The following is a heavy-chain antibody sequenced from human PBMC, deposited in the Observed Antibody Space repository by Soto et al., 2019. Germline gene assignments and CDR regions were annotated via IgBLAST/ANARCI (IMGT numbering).Heavy chain of an antibody. V-gene: IGHV3-7*03. J-gene: IGHJ4*02. CDR2: IKFDGSEK. CDR1: GFTFSDYW. Sequence: WGSVRLSCAASGFTFSDYWMSWWRQAPGKGPEWVANIKFDGSEKQYVDSVKGRFSISRDNSRNSLFLQMNSLRAGDTAVYYCVKDGGYCSSTTCYSPRNHYFDSWGQGTLVTVSS. CDR3: VKDGGYCSSTTCYSPRNHYFDS. D-gene: IGHD2-2*01.